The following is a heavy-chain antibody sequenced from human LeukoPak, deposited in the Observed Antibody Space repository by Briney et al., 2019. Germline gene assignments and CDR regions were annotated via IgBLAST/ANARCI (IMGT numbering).Heavy chain of an antibody. CDR1: GFTFSSYG. J-gene: IGHJ4*02. D-gene: IGHD6-19*01. V-gene: IGHV3-30*02. Sequence: GGSLRLSCAASGFTFSSYGMHWVRQAPGKGLEWVAFIRYDGSNKYYADSVKGRFTISRDNSKNTLYLQINSLRAEDTAVYYCAKDHLPGIVVADRGYWGQGTLVTVSS. CDR2: IRYDGSNK. CDR3: AKDHLPGIVVADRGY.